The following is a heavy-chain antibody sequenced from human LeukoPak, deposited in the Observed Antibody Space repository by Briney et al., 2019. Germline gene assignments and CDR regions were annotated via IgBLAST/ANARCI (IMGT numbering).Heavy chain of an antibody. D-gene: IGHD3-3*01. CDR3: ARRRLRFLEWLGAFDI. Sequence: SETLSLTCTVSGGSISSYYWSWIRQPPGKGLEWIGEINHGGSTNYNPSLKSRVTISVDTSKNQFSLKLSSVTAADTAVYYCARRRLRFLEWLGAFDIWGQGTMVTVSS. J-gene: IGHJ3*02. CDR2: INHGGST. V-gene: IGHV4-34*01. CDR1: GGSISSYY.